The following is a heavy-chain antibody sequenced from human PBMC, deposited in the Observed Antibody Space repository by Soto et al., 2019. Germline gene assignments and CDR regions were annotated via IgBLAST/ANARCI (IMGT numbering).Heavy chain of an antibody. CDR3: ALSIAALDWFDP. Sequence: SETLSLTCTVSGGSISSGDYYWSWIRQPPGKGLEWIGYIYYSGSTYYNPSLKSRVTISVDTSKNQFSLKLSSVTAADTAVHYCALSIAALDWFDPWGQGTLVTVSS. V-gene: IGHV4-30-4*01. CDR1: GGSISSGDYY. J-gene: IGHJ5*02. D-gene: IGHD6-6*01. CDR2: IYYSGST.